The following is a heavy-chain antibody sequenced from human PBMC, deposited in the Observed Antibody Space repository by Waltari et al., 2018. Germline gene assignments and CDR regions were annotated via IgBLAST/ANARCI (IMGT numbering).Heavy chain of an antibody. CDR1: GFTFSSYE. CDR2: ISSSGSTI. J-gene: IGHJ4*02. CDR3: AGAQGDYAFDY. Sequence: EVQLVESGGGLVQPGGSLRLSCVASGFTFSSYEMNWVRQAPGKGLEWVSYISSSGSTIYYADSVKGRFTISRDNAKNSLYLQMNSLRGEDTAVYYCAGAQGDYAFDYWGQGTLVTVSS. V-gene: IGHV3-48*03. D-gene: IGHD4-17*01.